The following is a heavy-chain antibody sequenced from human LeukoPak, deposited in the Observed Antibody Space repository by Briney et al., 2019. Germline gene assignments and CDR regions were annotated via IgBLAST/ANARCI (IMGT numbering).Heavy chain of an antibody. V-gene: IGHV4-30-4*08. D-gene: IGHD4-23*01. J-gene: IGHJ5*02. CDR3: ASGVTAKFDP. CDR2: IYYSGST. CDR1: GGSIRSGDYY. Sequence: PSETLSLTCTVSGGSIRSGDYYWNWIRQPPGKGLEWIGYIYYSGSTYYNPSLKSRVTISVDRSKNQFPLKLSSVTAADTAVYYCASGVTAKFDPWGQGTLVTVSS.